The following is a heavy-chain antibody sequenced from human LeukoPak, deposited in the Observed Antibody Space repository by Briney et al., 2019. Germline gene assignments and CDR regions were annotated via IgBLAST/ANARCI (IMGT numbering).Heavy chain of an antibody. CDR3: ARDKPEISLEGDY. V-gene: IGHV3-21*01. CDR2: ISSSSSYI. J-gene: IGHJ4*02. CDR1: GFTFSSYS. Sequence: GGSLRLSCAASGFTFSSYSMNWVRQAPGKGLEWVSSISSSSSYIYYADSVKGRFTISRDNAKNSLYLQMNSLRAEDTAVYYRARDKPEISLEGDYWGQGTLVTVSS.